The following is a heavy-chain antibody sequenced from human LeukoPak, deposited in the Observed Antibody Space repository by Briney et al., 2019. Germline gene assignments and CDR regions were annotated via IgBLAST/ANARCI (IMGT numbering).Heavy chain of an antibody. J-gene: IGHJ5*02. CDR3: ARTLLPAASNNWFDP. V-gene: IGHV4-61*02. Sequence: PSETLSLTCTVSGGSISSGSYYWSWIRQPAGKGLEWIGRIYTSGSTNYNPSLKSRVTISVDTSKNQFSLKLSSVTAADTAVYYCARTLLPAASNNWFDPWGQGTLVTVSS. CDR2: IYTSGST. CDR1: GGSISSGSYY. D-gene: IGHD2-2*01.